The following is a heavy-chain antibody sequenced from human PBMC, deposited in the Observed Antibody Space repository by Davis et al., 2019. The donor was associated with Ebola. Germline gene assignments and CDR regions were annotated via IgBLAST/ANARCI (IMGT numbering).Heavy chain of an antibody. CDR1: GFTVSSNY. CDR2: IYSGGST. V-gene: IGHV3-53*01. CDR3: ARLAARYYYGMDV. D-gene: IGHD6-6*01. Sequence: PGGSLRLSCAASGFTVSSNYMSWVRQAPGKGLEWVSVIYSGGSTYYADSVKGRFTISRDNAKNSLYLQMNSLRAEDTAVYYCARLAARYYYGMDVWGQGTTVTVSS. J-gene: IGHJ6*02.